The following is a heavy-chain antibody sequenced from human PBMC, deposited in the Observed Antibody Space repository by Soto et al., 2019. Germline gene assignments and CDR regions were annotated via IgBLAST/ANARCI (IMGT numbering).Heavy chain of an antibody. Sequence: EEHLVESGGGLIQPGGSLRLSCAASGFTVTSNYMTWVRQAPGKGLEWVSVTYSSGTTYYADSVKGRFTFSRDNSKNTLYLHMNSLRDGDTAVYFCAREGSYSFGANYYGLDVWGPGTTVTVSS. CDR3: AREGSYSFGANYYGLDV. D-gene: IGHD5-18*01. J-gene: IGHJ6*02. V-gene: IGHV3-53*01. CDR1: GFTVTSNY. CDR2: TYSSGTT.